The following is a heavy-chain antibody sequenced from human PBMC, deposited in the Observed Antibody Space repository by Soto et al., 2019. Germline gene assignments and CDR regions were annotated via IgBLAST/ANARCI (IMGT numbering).Heavy chain of an antibody. D-gene: IGHD4-4*01. V-gene: IGHV3-23*01. Sequence: EVQLLESGGGLVQPGGSLRLSCAVSGFTFGSYDMNWVRQAPGKGLEWVSGISDNGDSTHYADSVRGRFTISRDNSKNTLYLKMNSLRAEDRAVYYCVKDPPARVTCAYWGKGTLVTVSS. CDR1: GFTFGSYD. J-gene: IGHJ4*02. CDR3: VKDPPARVTCAY. CDR2: ISDNGDST.